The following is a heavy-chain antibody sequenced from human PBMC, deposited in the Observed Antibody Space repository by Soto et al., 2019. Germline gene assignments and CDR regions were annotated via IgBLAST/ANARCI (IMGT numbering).Heavy chain of an antibody. J-gene: IGHJ4*02. Sequence: ASVKVSCKASGYTFTSYAMHWVRQAPGQGLEWMGWINAGNGNTKYSQKFQGRVTITRDTSASTAYMELSSLRSEDTAVYYCAREDSSGYYGFDYWGQGTLVTVSS. CDR2: INAGNGNT. D-gene: IGHD3-22*01. V-gene: IGHV1-3*01. CDR3: AREDSSGYYGFDY. CDR1: GYTFTSYA.